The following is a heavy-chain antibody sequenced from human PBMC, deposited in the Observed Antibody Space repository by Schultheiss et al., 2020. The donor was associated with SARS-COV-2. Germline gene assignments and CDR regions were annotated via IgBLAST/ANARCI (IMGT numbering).Heavy chain of an antibody. Sequence: SETLSLTCAVYGGSFRGYYWSWIRQPPGKGLEWIGEINHSGSTNYNPSLKSRVTISVDTSKNQFSLKLNSVTAADTAVYYCARGGPSYGSPGWGYYYYYGMDVWGQGTTVTVSS. CDR2: INHSGST. CDR1: GGSFRGYY. CDR3: ARGGPSYGSPGWGYYYYYGMDV. V-gene: IGHV4-34*01. D-gene: IGHD1-26*01. J-gene: IGHJ6*02.